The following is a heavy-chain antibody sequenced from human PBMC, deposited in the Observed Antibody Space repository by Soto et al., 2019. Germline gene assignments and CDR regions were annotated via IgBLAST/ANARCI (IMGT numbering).Heavy chain of an antibody. Sequence: QVQLVQSGGEVKKPGASVKVSCKASGYTFTNYGISWVRQAPGQGLEWLGWISTYNSNTNSAPRLQGRLTMTTGTSTITAYMELRSLTSADTAVYYCARDERDSCSGGDCFYFDSWGQGTLVTVSS. D-gene: IGHD2-21*02. CDR3: ARDERDSCSGGDCFYFDS. CDR2: ISTYNSNT. J-gene: IGHJ4*02. V-gene: IGHV1-18*04. CDR1: GYTFTNYG.